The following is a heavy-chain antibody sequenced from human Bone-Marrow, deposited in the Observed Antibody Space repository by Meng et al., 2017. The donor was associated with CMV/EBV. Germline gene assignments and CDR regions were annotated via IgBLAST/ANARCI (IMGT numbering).Heavy chain of an antibody. CDR2: IRYDGSNK. Sequence: GGSLRLSCAASGFTVSSYGMHWVRQAPGKGLEWVAFIRYDGSNKYYADSVKGRFTISRDNSKNTLYLQMNSLRAEDTAVYYCAKKYDFWSGYYDYWGQGTLVTVSS. D-gene: IGHD3-3*01. CDR1: GFTVSSYG. CDR3: AKKYDFWSGYYDY. J-gene: IGHJ4*02. V-gene: IGHV3-30*02.